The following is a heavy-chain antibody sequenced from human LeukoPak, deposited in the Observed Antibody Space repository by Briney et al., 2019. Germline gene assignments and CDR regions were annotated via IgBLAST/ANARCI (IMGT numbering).Heavy chain of an antibody. D-gene: IGHD3-16*01. J-gene: IGHJ6*03. CDR1: GYTFTSYD. Sequence: GASVKVSCKASGYTFTSYDINWVRQATGQGLEWMGWMNPNSGNTGYAQKFQGRVTMTRNTSISTAYMELSSLRSEATAVYYCARCRGGFYYYYYMDVWGRGTTVTVSS. V-gene: IGHV1-8*01. CDR3: ARCRGGFYYYYYMDV. CDR2: MNPNSGNT.